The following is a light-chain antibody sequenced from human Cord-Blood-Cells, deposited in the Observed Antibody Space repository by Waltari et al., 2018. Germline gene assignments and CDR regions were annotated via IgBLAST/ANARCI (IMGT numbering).Light chain of an antibody. J-gene: IGKJ2*01. V-gene: IGKV4-1*01. CDR2: WAS. CDR1: KSVLYSSNNKNY. CDR3: QQYYSTPYT. Sequence: DIVMTQSPASLAVSLGERATINCTSSKSVLYSSNNKNYLAWYQQKPGQPPKLLIYWASTRESGVPDRFSGSGSGTDFTLTISSLQAEDVAVYYCQQYYSTPYTFGQGTKLEIK.